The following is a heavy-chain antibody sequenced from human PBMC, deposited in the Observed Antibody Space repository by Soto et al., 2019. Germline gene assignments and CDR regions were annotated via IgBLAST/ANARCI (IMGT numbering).Heavy chain of an antibody. CDR1: GYSFTSYW. D-gene: IGHD6-19*01. CDR3: AASQSSSGCGFDY. J-gene: IGHJ4*02. V-gene: IGHV5-51*01. Sequence: GESLKISGKGSGYSFTSYWIGWVRQMPGKGLEWMGIIYPGDSDTRYSPSFQGQVTISADKSISTAYLQWSSLKASDTAMYYCAASQSSSGCGFDYWGQGTLVTVSS. CDR2: IYPGDSDT.